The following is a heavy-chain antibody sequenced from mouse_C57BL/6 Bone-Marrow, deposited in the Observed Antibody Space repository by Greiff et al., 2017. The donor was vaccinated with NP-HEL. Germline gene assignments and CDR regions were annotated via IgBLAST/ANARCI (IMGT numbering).Heavy chain of an antibody. CDR2: ISSGGSYT. Sequence: EVHLVESGGDLVKPGGSLKLSCAASGFTFSSYGMSWVRQTPDKRLEWVATISSGGSYTYYPDSVKGRFTISRDNAKNTLYLQMSSLKSEDTAMYYCARHPGNYYYGGRDFDYWGQGTTLTVSS. J-gene: IGHJ2*01. CDR1: GFTFSSYG. CDR3: ARHPGNYYYGGRDFDY. D-gene: IGHD1-1*01. V-gene: IGHV5-6*01.